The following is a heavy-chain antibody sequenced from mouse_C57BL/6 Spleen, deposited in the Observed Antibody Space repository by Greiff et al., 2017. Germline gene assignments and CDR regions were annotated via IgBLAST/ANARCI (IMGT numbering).Heavy chain of an antibody. Sequence: VQLKQSGPELVKPGASVKISCKASGYTFTDYYMNWVKQSHGKSLEWIGDINPNNGGTSYNQKFKGKATLTVDKSSSTAYMELRSLTSEDSAVYYCARGTYYYYGSSYIDYWGQGTTLTVSS. CDR3: ARGTYYYYGSSYIDY. J-gene: IGHJ2*01. V-gene: IGHV1-26*01. D-gene: IGHD1-1*01. CDR2: INPNNGGT. CDR1: GYTFTDYY.